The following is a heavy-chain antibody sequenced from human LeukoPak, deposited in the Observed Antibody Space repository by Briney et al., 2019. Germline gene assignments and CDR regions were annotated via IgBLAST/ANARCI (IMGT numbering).Heavy chain of an antibody. Sequence: SETLSLTCTVSGDSISRYYWSWIRQPPGKGLEWIGYIYYSGSTNYNPSLKSRVTISVDTSKNQFSLKLSSVTAADTAVYYCARDPAYSSSWYGWFDPWGQGTLVTVSS. J-gene: IGHJ5*02. CDR2: IYYSGST. V-gene: IGHV4-59*01. CDR1: GDSISRYY. D-gene: IGHD6-13*01. CDR3: ARDPAYSSSWYGWFDP.